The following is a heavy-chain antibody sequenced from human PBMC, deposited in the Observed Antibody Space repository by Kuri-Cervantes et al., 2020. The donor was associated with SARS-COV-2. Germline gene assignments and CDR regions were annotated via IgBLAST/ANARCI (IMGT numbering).Heavy chain of an antibody. CDR1: GGSISSGDYY. V-gene: IGHV4-61*02. J-gene: IGHJ5*02. CDR2: IYTSGST. Sequence: SETLSLTCTVSGGSISSGDYYWSWIRQPPGKGLEWIGRIYTSGSTNYNPSLKSRVTISVDTSKNQFSLKLSSVTAADTAVYYCARGVVWFDPWGQGTLVTVSS. D-gene: IGHD3-3*01. CDR3: ARGVVWFDP.